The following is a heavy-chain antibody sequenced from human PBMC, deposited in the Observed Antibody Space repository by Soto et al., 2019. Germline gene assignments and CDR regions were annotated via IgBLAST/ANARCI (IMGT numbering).Heavy chain of an antibody. Sequence: ASVKVSCKVSGYTLTELSMHWVRQAPGKGLEWMGGFDPEDGETIYAQKFQGRVTMTEDTSTDTAYMELSSLRSEDTAVYYCATAHRIAAARGYYFDYWGQGTPVTVSS. J-gene: IGHJ4*02. CDR1: GYTLTELS. D-gene: IGHD6-13*01. V-gene: IGHV1-24*01. CDR2: FDPEDGET. CDR3: ATAHRIAAARGYYFDY.